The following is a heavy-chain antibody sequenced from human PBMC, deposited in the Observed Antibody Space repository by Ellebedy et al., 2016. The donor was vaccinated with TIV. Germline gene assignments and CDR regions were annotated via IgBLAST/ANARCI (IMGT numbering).Heavy chain of an antibody. D-gene: IGHD6-19*01. CDR1: GFTFSSYW. J-gene: IGHJ4*02. CDR3: ARIVNPGSSGWYPFDY. CDR2: IKGDGTTA. V-gene: IGHV3-74*01. Sequence: GESLKISCTASGFTFSSYWMHWFRHAPGKGLVWVSRIKGDGTTAHYADSVKGRFTVSRDNAKSTLYLQMNSLRAEDTAIYYCARIVNPGSSGWYPFDYWGQGTLVTVSS.